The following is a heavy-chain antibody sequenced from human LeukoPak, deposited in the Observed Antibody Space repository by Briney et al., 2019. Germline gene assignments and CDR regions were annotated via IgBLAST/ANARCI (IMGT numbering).Heavy chain of an antibody. CDR3: ARDRTGYCSSSNCYTSAFDI. Sequence: GGSLRLSCAASGFTFSTYSMNWVRQAPGKGLEWVSYISGSGSSMYYADSVKGRFTISRDNARNSLYLEMNSLRAEDAAVYYCARDRTGYCSSSNCYTSAFDIWGQGTMVTVSA. D-gene: IGHD2-2*02. V-gene: IGHV3-48*01. J-gene: IGHJ3*02. CDR1: GFTFSTYS. CDR2: ISGSGSSM.